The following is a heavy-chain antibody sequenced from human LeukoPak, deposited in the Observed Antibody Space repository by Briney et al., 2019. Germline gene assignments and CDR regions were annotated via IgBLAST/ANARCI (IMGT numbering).Heavy chain of an antibody. J-gene: IGHJ5*02. D-gene: IGHD3-3*01. CDR1: GYTLTELS. CDR2: FDPEDGGT. Sequence: ASVKVSCKVSGYTLTELSMHWVRQAPGKGLEWMGGFDPEDGGTIYAQKFQGRVTMTEDTSTDTAYMELSSLRSEDTAVYYCATARFLEWFGWFDPWGQGTLVTVSS. CDR3: ATARFLEWFGWFDP. V-gene: IGHV1-24*01.